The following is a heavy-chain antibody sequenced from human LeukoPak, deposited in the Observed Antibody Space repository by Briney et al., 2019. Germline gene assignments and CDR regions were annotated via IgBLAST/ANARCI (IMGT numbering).Heavy chain of an antibody. Sequence: GGSLRLSCTASGLTFSTSGFNWVRQAPGKGLEWVASIGPTGSDRYHADSIKGRFTISRDNANNFLYLKMNSLRAEDTAVYYCATETNGRHYDYWGQGTLLTVSS. CDR1: GLTFSTSG. CDR2: IGPTGSDR. J-gene: IGHJ4*02. D-gene: IGHD1-14*01. V-gene: IGHV3-21*06. CDR3: ATETNGRHYDY.